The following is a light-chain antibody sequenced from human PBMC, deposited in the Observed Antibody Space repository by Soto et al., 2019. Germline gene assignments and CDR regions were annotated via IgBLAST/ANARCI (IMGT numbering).Light chain of an antibody. V-gene: IGKV3-15*01. J-gene: IGKJ1*01. CDR2: DVS. Sequence: EIVMTQSPATLAVSPGERATLSCRASQGVSSNLAWYQQKPGQAPRLLIYDVSTRASDIPARFSGSGSGTEFTLTISSLQSEDFAVYYCQKYTNWPPWTFGQGTKVEIK. CDR3: QKYTNWPPWT. CDR1: QGVSSN.